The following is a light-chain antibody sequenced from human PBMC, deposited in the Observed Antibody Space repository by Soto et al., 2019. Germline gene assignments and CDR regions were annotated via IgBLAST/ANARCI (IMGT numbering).Light chain of an antibody. CDR1: SSDVGGYNY. CDR2: DVS. J-gene: IGLJ1*01. V-gene: IGLV2-11*01. CDR3: CSYAGRYTYV. Sequence: QSVLTQPRSVSGSPGQSVTISRTGTSSDVGGYNYVSWYQQHPGKAPKLMVYDVSKRPSGVPDRFSGSKSGNTASLTIFGLQAEDEADYYCCSYAGRYTYVFGTGTKVTVL.